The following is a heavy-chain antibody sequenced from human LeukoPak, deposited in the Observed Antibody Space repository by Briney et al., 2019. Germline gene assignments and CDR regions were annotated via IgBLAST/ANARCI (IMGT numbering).Heavy chain of an antibody. D-gene: IGHD3-22*01. J-gene: IGHJ3*02. Sequence: SETLSLTCTVSGGSISSGGYYWSWIRQPPGQGLEWIGYIYYSGSTNYNPSLKSRVTISVDTSKNQFSLKLSSVTAADTAVYYCARLTNYYDSSGYSHDAFDTWGQGTMVTVSS. CDR3: ARLTNYYDSSGYSHDAFDT. CDR1: GGSISSGGYY. CDR2: IYYSGST. V-gene: IGHV4-61*08.